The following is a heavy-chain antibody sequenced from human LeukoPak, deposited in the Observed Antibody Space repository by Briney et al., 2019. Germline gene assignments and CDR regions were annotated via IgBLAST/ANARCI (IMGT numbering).Heavy chain of an antibody. CDR1: GGSISSYY. V-gene: IGHV4-59*12. J-gene: IGHJ6*03. CDR2: IYYSGST. Sequence: PSETLSLTCTVSGGSISSYYWSWIRQPPGKGLEWIGYIYYSGSTNYNPSLKSRVTISVDTSKNQFSLKLSSVTAADTAVYYCARVRGIVATIITRYYYYYMDVWGKGTTVTVSS. D-gene: IGHD5-12*01. CDR3: ARVRGIVATIITRYYYYYMDV.